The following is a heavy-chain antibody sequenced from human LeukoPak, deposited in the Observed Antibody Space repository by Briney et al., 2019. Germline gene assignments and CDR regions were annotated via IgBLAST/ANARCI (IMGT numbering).Heavy chain of an antibody. CDR1: GGSISSYY. D-gene: IGHD4-23*01. V-gene: IGHV4-59*01. Sequence: PSETLSLTCTVSGGSISSYYWSWIRQPPGKGLEWLGYIYYSGSTNYNPSLKSRFTISVDTSKNQFSLKLSSVTAADTAVYYCARDYYGGNSGYYFDYWGQGTLVTVSS. CDR2: IYYSGST. CDR3: ARDYYGGNSGYYFDY. J-gene: IGHJ4*02.